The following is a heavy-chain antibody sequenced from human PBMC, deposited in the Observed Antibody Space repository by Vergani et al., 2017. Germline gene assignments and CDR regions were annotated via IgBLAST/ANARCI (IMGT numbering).Heavy chain of an antibody. V-gene: IGHV3-23*04. D-gene: IGHD6-19*01. Sequence: VQLVESGGGLVKPGGSLRLSCAASGFTFSDYYMSWIRQAPGKGLEWVSAISGSGGSTYYADSVKGRFTISRDNSKNTLYLQMNSLRAEDTAVYYCAKDRGSGWYVVVDYWGQGTLVTVSS. CDR1: GFTFSDYY. CDR3: AKDRGSGWYVVVDY. J-gene: IGHJ4*02. CDR2: ISGSGGST.